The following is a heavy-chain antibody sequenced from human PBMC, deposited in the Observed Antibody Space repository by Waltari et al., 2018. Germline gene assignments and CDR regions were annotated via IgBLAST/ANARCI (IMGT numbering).Heavy chain of an antibody. V-gene: IGHV1-69*04. J-gene: IGHJ4*02. CDR1: GGTFSSYA. Sequence: QVQLVQSGAEVKKPGSSVKVPCKASGGTFSSYAISWVRQDPGQGLEWMGGIIPILGIANYAQKFQGRVTITADESTSTAYMELSSLRSEDTAVYYCARAHIAAAGGGFQFDYWGQGTLVTVSS. CDR3: ARAHIAAAGGGFQFDY. CDR2: IIPILGIA. D-gene: IGHD6-13*01.